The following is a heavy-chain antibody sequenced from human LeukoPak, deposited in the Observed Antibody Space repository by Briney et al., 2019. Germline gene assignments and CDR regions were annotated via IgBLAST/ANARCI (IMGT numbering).Heavy chain of an antibody. Sequence: PSETLSLTCTVSGGSISSSSYYWGWIRQPPGKGLEWIGGIYYSGSTYYNPSLKSRVTISVDTSKNQFSLKLSSVTAADTAVYYCGRSTYYYDSSGFYWGQGTLVTVSS. CDR3: GRSTYYYDSSGFY. D-gene: IGHD3-22*01. V-gene: IGHV4-39*01. CDR2: IYYSGST. J-gene: IGHJ4*02. CDR1: GGSISSSSYY.